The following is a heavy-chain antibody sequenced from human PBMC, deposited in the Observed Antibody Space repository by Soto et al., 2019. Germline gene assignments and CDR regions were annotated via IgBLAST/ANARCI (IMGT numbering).Heavy chain of an antibody. CDR2: ITGSGTST. CDR3: GKSPDFYYYTMAV. Sequence: HPGGSLRISCAASVFTFSVYAMTWVRQAPGKGLEWVSSITGSGTSTYYADSVKGRFIISRDNSKNTVSLQMNSLRADDTAVYYCGKSPDFYYYTMAVWGQGTTVTVSS. J-gene: IGHJ6*01. CDR1: VFTFSVYA. V-gene: IGHV3-23*01.